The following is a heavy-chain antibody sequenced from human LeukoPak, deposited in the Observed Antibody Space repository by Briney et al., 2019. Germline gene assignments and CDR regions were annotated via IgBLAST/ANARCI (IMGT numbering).Heavy chain of an antibody. CDR2: IKQGGSEK. Sequence: GGSLRLSCAASGFTFSSYWMSWVRQAPGKGLEWVANIKQGGSEKYYVDSVKGRFTISRDNAKNSLYLQMNSLRAEDTAVYYCARDEDYDILTGSAPLDYWGQGTLVTVSS. J-gene: IGHJ4*02. CDR1: GFTFSSYW. CDR3: ARDEDYDILTGSAPLDY. D-gene: IGHD3-9*01. V-gene: IGHV3-7*04.